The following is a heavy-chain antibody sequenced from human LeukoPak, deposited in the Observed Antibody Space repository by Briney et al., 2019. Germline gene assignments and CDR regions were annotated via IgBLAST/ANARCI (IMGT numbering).Heavy chain of an antibody. CDR1: GFTFGDYA. D-gene: IGHD1-26*01. Sequence: GGSLRLSCTASGFTFGDYAMRWVRQAPGKGLEWVGFIRSKAYGGTTEYAASVKGRFTISRDDSKSIAYLQMNSLKTEDTAVYYCTRDKSRTNSGSYYDYWGQGTLVTVSS. V-gene: IGHV3-49*04. CDR2: IRSKAYGGTT. J-gene: IGHJ4*02. CDR3: TRDKSRTNSGSYYDY.